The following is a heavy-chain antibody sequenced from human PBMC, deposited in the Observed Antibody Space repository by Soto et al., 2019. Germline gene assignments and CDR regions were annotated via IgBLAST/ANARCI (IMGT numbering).Heavy chain of an antibody. Sequence: EVQLVESGGVGLQPGGSLRLSCAASGFTFEEFTMNWVRQAPGKGLEWVSLITWDGGSRYYADSVKGRFTISRDNSENSVFLHMKGLRTEDTALYYCAKVSHEYGAYQQYGMDVWGRGTNVTVSS. J-gene: IGHJ6*02. D-gene: IGHD4-17*01. CDR1: GFTFEEFT. CDR2: ITWDGGSR. V-gene: IGHV3-43*01. CDR3: AKVSHEYGAYQQYGMDV.